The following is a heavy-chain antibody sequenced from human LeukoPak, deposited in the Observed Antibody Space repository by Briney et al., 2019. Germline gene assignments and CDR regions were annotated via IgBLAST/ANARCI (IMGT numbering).Heavy chain of an antibody. V-gene: IGHV3-30-3*01. J-gene: IGHJ4*02. CDR3: ARDGRQWLADYYFDF. CDR1: GFTFSGSA. D-gene: IGHD6-19*01. CDR2: ISYDGSNK. Sequence: GGSLRLSCAASGFTFSGSAMHWVRQAPGKGLEWVAVISYDGSNKYYADSVKGRFTVSRDNSNNTLYLQMNSLRTEDTAVYYCARDGRQWLADYYFDFWGQGTLVTVSS.